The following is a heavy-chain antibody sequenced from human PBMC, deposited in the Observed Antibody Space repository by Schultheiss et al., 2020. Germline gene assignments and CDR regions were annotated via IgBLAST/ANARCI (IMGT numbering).Heavy chain of an antibody. V-gene: IGHV4-59*03. CDR1: SISIKNYH. CDR3: AAPSAGNGYYSFDY. Sequence: SETLSLTCTVSSISIKNYHWSWIRQPPGKGLEWIGSIFYGGTTNYNPSLQSRVTFSIDTSKNQLSLKLTSVSAADTAVYYCAAPSAGNGYYSFDYWSQGSLVTVSS. CDR2: IFYGGTT. J-gene: IGHJ4*02. D-gene: IGHD3-22*01.